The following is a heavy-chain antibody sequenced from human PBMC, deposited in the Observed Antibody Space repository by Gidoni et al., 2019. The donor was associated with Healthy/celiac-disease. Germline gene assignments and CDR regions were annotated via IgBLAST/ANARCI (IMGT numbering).Heavy chain of an antibody. CDR1: GFPFSSYA. CDR2: ISYDGSNK. D-gene: IGHD1-26*01. V-gene: IGHV3-30*01. CDR3: ARDRVIVGATYYYYYGMDV. J-gene: IGHJ6*02. Sequence: QVQLVESGGGVVRPGRALRLSCAASGFPFSSYAMHWVRQAPGKGLAWVAVISYDGSNKYYADSVKGRFTISRDNSKNTLYLQMNSLRAEDTAVYYCARDRVIVGATYYYYYGMDVWGQGTTVTVSS.